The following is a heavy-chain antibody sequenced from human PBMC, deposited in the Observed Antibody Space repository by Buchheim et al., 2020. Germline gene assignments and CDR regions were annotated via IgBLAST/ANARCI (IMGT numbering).Heavy chain of an antibody. CDR1: GYTFSTYG. CDR2: VSAYSGDT. D-gene: IGHD3-22*01. CDR3: ARDDSSGSKWFDA. J-gene: IGHJ5*02. V-gene: IGHV1-18*01. Sequence: QVQLVQSGPEVRKPGASVMVSCKASGYTFSTYGISWVRQAPGQGLEWMGWVSAYSGDTNYAQKFQGRVTMTADTSTSTAYMELRSLRSDDTAVYYCARDDSSGSKWFDAWGQGTL.